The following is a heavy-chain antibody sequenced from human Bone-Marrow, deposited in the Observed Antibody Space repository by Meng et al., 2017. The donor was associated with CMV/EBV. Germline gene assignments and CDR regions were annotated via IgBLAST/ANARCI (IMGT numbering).Heavy chain of an antibody. Sequence: SETLSLTCAVYGGSFSGYYWSWIRQPPGKGLEWIGEINHSGSTNYNPSLKSRVTISVDTSKNQFSLKLSSVTAADTAVYYCARVSVGAVAGHNWFDPWGQGNLVNFSS. CDR3: ARVSVGAVAGHNWFDP. D-gene: IGHD6-13*01. CDR2: INHSGST. CDR1: GGSFSGYY. V-gene: IGHV4-34*01. J-gene: IGHJ5*02.